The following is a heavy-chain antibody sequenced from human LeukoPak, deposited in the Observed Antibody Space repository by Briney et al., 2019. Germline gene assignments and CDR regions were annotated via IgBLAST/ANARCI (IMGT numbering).Heavy chain of an antibody. Sequence: PSETLSLTCTVSGGSISSYYWSWIRQPPGKGLEWVGYIYYSGSTKYNPSLKSRVTISVDTSKNQFSLKLSSVTAADTAVYYCARLEWELNFDYWGQGTLVTVSS. CDR3: ARLEWELNFDY. CDR2: IYYSGST. J-gene: IGHJ4*02. D-gene: IGHD1-26*01. V-gene: IGHV4-59*08. CDR1: GGSISSYY.